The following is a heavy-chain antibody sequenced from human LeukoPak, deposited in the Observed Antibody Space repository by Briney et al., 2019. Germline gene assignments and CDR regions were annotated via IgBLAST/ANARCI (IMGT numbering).Heavy chain of an antibody. CDR3: ARVDYDSSGTVGPYYFDY. V-gene: IGHV4-34*01. CDR2: INHSGST. CDR1: GGSFSSYY. Sequence: PSETLSLTCAVYGGSFSSYYWSWIRQPPGKGLEWIGEINHSGSTNYNPSLKSRVTISVDTSKNQFSLKLSSVTAADTAVYYCARVDYDSSGTVGPYYFDYWGQGTLVTVSS. J-gene: IGHJ4*02. D-gene: IGHD3-22*01.